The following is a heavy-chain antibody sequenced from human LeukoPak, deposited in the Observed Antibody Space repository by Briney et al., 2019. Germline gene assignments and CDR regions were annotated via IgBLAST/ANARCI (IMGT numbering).Heavy chain of an antibody. CDR3: AKESDPTPNPTNWFDP. V-gene: IGHV3-23*01. CDR2: ISGSGGST. CDR1: GFTFSSYA. J-gene: IGHJ5*02. Sequence: GGSLRLFCAASGFTFSSYAMSWVRQAPGKGLEWVSAISGSGGSTYYADSVKGRFTISRDNSRNRLYLQMNSLRAEDTAVYYCAKESDPTPNPTNWFDPWGQGTLVTVSS.